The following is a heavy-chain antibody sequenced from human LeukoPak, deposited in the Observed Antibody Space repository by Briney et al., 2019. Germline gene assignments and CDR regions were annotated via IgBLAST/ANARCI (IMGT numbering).Heavy chain of an antibody. D-gene: IGHD6-19*01. J-gene: IGHJ4*02. CDR3: ARDWSDSSGRPIDY. V-gene: IGHV3-7*01. CDR1: GFTFDDYA. CDR2: IKYDGNEK. Sequence: GGSLRLSCAASGFTFDDYAMHWVRQAPGRGLEWVANIKYDGNEKHYVDSVKGRFTISRDNAENSLYLQMNSLRVEDTAVYSCARDWSDSSGRPIDYWGQGTLVTVSS.